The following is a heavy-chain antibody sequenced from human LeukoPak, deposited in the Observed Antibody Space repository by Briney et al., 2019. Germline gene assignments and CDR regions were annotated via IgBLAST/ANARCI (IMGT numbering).Heavy chain of an antibody. CDR1: GYTFTSYD. D-gene: IGHD3-22*01. CDR3: ARGSPMYYYDSSAPLDY. CDR2: MNPDSGNT. J-gene: IGHJ4*02. Sequence: ASVKVSCTASGYTFTSYDINWVRQATGQGLEWMGWMNPDSGNTGYAQKFQGRVNMTRNTAISTAYMELSSLRSEDTAVYYCARGSPMYYYDSSAPLDYWGQGTLVTVSS. V-gene: IGHV1-8*01.